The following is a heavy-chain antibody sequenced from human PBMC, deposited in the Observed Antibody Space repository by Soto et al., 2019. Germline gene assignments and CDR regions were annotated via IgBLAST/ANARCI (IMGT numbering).Heavy chain of an antibody. CDR1: GFTFTSSA. CDR3: AANSRQQLVPDY. J-gene: IGHJ4*02. D-gene: IGHD6-13*01. CDR2: IVVGSGNT. V-gene: IGHV1-58*02. Sequence: SVKVSCKASGFTFTSSAMQWVRQARGQRLEWIGWIVVGSGNTNYAQKFQERVTITRDMSTSTAYMELSSLRSEDTAVYYCAANSRQQLVPDYWGQGTLVTVSS.